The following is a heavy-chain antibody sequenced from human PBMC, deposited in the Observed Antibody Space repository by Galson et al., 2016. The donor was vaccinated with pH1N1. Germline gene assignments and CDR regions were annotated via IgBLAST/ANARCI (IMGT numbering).Heavy chain of an antibody. CDR2: ISRSGSTI. Sequence: SLRLSCAASGFAFSSYEMNWVRQAPGKGLKWVSHISRSGSTIHYADSVKGRFTVSRDNAKNSLYLQMNSLRAEDTAVYYCARPAEQQWLVILPFGYWGQGILVTVSS. D-gene: IGHD6-19*01. J-gene: IGHJ4*02. CDR1: GFAFSSYE. CDR3: ARPAEQQWLVILPFGY. V-gene: IGHV3-48*03.